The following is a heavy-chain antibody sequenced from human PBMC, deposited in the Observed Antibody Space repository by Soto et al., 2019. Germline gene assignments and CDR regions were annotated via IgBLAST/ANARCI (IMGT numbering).Heavy chain of an antibody. CDR2: INQDGREK. V-gene: IGHV3-7*01. Sequence: EVQLVESGGDLVQPGRSLRLSCAGSGFTFSSYGMIWVRQAPGKGLERVASINQDGREKHYVDSVKGRYTVSRDNAKNSLYLQLSSLRVENTAVYYGASDSSGWIKDFESWGQGTLVTVSS. CDR1: GFTFSSYG. J-gene: IGHJ4*02. D-gene: IGHD6-19*01. CDR3: ASDSSGWIKDFES.